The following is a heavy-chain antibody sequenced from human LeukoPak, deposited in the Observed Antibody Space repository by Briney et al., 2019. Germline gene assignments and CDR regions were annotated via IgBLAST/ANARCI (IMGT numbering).Heavy chain of an antibody. J-gene: IGHJ4*02. D-gene: IGHD3-16*02. Sequence: ASVKVSCKVSGYTLTELSMHWVRQAPGKGLEWMGGFDPEDGETIYAQKFQGRVTMTEDTSTDTAYMEPSSLRSEDTAVYYCATARVMITFGGVIVRLFGDYWGQGTLVTVSS. CDR1: GYTLTELS. CDR2: FDPEDGET. V-gene: IGHV1-24*01. CDR3: ATARVMITFGGVIVRLFGDY.